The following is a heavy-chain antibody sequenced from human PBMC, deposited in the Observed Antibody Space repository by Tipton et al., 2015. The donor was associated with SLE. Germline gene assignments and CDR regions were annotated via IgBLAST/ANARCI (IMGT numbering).Heavy chain of an antibody. J-gene: IGHJ4*02. D-gene: IGHD3-3*01. CDR1: GVSISSGSYY. Sequence: TLSLTCTVSGVSISSGSYYWSWIRQPAGKGLEWIWRIYTSGSTNYNPSLKSRVTITVDTSKNQFSLKLSSVTAADTAVYYCARGPGTLFGVAENYWGQVTLVTVSS. CDR3: ARGPGTLFGVAENY. V-gene: IGHV4-61*02. CDR2: IYTSGST.